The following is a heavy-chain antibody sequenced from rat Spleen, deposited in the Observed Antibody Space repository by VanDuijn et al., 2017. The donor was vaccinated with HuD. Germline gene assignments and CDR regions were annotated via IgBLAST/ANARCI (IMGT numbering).Heavy chain of an antibody. D-gene: IGHD1-1*01. CDR3: ASSTPDYYSGVFDY. CDR2: ISYDGSST. CDR1: GFTFSNYG. Sequence: EVQLVESGGGLVQPGRSLKLSCAASGFTFSNYGMAWVRQAPTKGLEWVAPISYDGSSTYYRDSVKGRFTISRDNAKSTLYLQMDSLRSEDTATYYCASSTPDYYSGVFDYWGQGVMVTVSS. V-gene: IGHV5-29*01. J-gene: IGHJ2*01.